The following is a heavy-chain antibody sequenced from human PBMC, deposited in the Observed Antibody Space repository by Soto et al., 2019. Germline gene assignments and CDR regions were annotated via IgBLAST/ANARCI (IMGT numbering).Heavy chain of an antibody. D-gene: IGHD5-18*01. CDR1: GGTFSSYA. Sequence: VASVKVSCKASGGTFSSYAISWVRQAPGQGLEWMGGIIPIFGTANYAQKFQGRVTITADESTSTAYMELSSLRSEDTAVYYCARGPRGYSYGHYFGYWGQGTLVTVSS. J-gene: IGHJ4*02. CDR3: ARGPRGYSYGHYFGY. V-gene: IGHV1-69*13. CDR2: IIPIFGTA.